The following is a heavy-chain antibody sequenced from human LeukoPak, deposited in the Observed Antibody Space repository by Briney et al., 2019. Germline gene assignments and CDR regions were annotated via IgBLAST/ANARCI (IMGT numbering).Heavy chain of an antibody. CDR1: GFTFSSYS. V-gene: IGHV3-21*01. CDR3: ARDKCQLLSAEFDY. J-gene: IGHJ4*02. Sequence: GGSLRLSCAASGFTFSSYSMNWIRQAPGKGLEWVSSISSSSSYIYYADSVKGRFTISRDNAKNSLYLQMNSLRAEDTAVYYCARDKCQLLSAEFDYWGQGTLVTVSS. D-gene: IGHD2-2*01. CDR2: ISSSSSYI.